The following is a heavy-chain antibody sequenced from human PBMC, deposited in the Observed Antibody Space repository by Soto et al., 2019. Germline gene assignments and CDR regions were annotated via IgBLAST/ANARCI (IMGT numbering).Heavy chain of an antibody. J-gene: IGHJ3*02. D-gene: IGHD1-1*01. CDR2: ISWNSGSI. CDR1: GFTFDDYA. V-gene: IGHV3-9*01. CDR3: AKVAVQLEPFDAFDI. Sequence: EVQLVESGGGLVQPGRSLRLSCAASGFTFDDYAMHWVRQAPGKGLEWVSGISWNSGSIGYADSVKGRFTISRDNAKNSLYLQMNSLRAEDTALYYCAKVAVQLEPFDAFDIWGQGTMVTVSS.